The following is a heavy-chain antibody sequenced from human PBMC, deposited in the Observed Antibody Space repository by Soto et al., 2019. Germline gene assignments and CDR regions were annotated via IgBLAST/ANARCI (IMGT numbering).Heavy chain of an antibody. J-gene: IGHJ6*02. V-gene: IGHV1-2*02. D-gene: IGHD2-15*01. CDR1: GYTFIGFS. CDR2: INPKNGDT. Sequence: QEQLVQSGPEVKKPGASVKVSCESSGYTFIGFSLHWVRQAPGQGLEWMGWINPKNGDTYYAQKFQGRVTMTRDTSINTVYMELNSLKSDDTAVYYCSKGRWTVVHCSGGISYDGMDVWGQGTTVTVSS. CDR3: SKGRWTVVHCSGGISYDGMDV.